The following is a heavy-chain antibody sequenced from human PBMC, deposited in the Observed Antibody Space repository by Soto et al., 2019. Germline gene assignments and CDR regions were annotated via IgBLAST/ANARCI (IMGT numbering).Heavy chain of an antibody. Sequence: EVLLVESGGGLVQPGGSLRLSCAASGFTFSSYAMHWVRQAPGKGLDYDSAISSNGGSTYYANSVTGRFTISRDNSKNTLYLQMGSLRAEDMAVYYCARQGRAVSSYYFDYCGQGTLVTVSS. D-gene: IGHD3-10*01. CDR2: ISSNGGST. V-gene: IGHV3-64*01. J-gene: IGHJ4*02. CDR3: ARQGRAVSSYYFDY. CDR1: GFTFSSYA.